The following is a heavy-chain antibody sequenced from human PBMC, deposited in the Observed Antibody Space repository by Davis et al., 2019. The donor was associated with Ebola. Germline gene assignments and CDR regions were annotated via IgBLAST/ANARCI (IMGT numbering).Heavy chain of an antibody. CDR3: AAGYYGHDPFDL. V-gene: IGHV4-34*01. J-gene: IGHJ4*02. D-gene: IGHD5-12*01. CDR1: GGPFSGYY. CDR2: INRGGII. Sequence: PSDPLSLTCAVYGGPFSGYYWSWVRKAPGKGLEWVGEINRGGIIHYNPSLNSRGSISGDTSTRQISLKLRSVAAPDTAMYDCAAGYYGHDPFDLWGQGTRVTVSS.